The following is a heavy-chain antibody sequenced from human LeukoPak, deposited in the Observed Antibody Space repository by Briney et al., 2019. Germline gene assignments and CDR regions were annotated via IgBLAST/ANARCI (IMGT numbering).Heavy chain of an antibody. Sequence: PGGSLRLSCAASGFTFSSYGMQWVRQAPGRGLEWVAVIWYDGSNKYYADSVKGRFTISRDNSKNTLYLQMNSLRAEDTAVYYCARDRGWYSSTWDAFDIWGQGTMVTVSS. CDR2: IWYDGSNK. CDR1: GFTFSSYG. J-gene: IGHJ3*02. CDR3: ARDRGWYSSTWDAFDI. D-gene: IGHD6-13*01. V-gene: IGHV3-33*01.